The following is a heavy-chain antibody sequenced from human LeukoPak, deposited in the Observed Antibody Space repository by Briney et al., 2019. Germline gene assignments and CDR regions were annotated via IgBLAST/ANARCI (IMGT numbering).Heavy chain of an antibody. CDR2: ISYDGSNK. CDR3: AKEPTPYSNYVSWFDP. V-gene: IGHV3-30*18. CDR1: GFTFSSYG. J-gene: IGHJ5*02. D-gene: IGHD4-11*01. Sequence: GGSLRLSCAASGFTFSSYGMHWVRQAPGKGLEWVAVISYDGSNKYYADSVKGRFTISRDNSKNTLYLQMNSLRAEDTAVYYCAKEPTPYSNYVSWFDPWGQGTLVTVSS.